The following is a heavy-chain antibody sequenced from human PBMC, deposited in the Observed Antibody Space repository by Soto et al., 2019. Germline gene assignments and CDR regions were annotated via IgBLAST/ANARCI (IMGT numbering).Heavy chain of an antibody. Sequence: ASVKVSCKASGYTFTRSGISWVRQAPGQGLEWMGWISTYNGDTNYAQTFQGRVTMTTDTSTSTVHMEVRSLRSDDTAVYYCAREGVAPYYYYGMDVRGQGTLVAVS. CDR2: ISTYNGDT. J-gene: IGHJ6*02. V-gene: IGHV1-18*01. CDR1: GYTFTRSG. D-gene: IGHD5-12*01. CDR3: AREGVAPYYYYGMDV.